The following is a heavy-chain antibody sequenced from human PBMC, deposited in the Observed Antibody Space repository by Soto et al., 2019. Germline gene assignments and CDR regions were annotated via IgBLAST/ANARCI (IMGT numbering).Heavy chain of an antibody. CDR3: AKDVPSRNGYFDS. CDR1: GFTFSSYA. J-gene: IGHJ4*02. V-gene: IGHV3-30*18. Sequence: QVQLVESGGGVVQPGRSLRLSCAASGFTFSSYAMHWVRQAPGKGLEWVAAISYDGSNKYYADSVKGRFTISRDNSNNTLFLPMNRLRAEDTAVYYCAKDVPSRNGYFDSWGQGTLVTVSS. CDR2: ISYDGSNK. D-gene: IGHD2-2*01.